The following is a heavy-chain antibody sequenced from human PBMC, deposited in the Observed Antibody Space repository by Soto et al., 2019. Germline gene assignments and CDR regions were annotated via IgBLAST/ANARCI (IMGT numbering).Heavy chain of an antibody. Sequence: PSETLSLTCTVSGGSISSYYWSWIRQPAGKGLEWIGRIYASGGTNYNPSLKSRVTMSADTSKNQLSLRLSSVTAADTAVYYCARDRKQNGDYLPDYYYGMDVWGQGTTGTVSS. CDR2: IYASGGT. J-gene: IGHJ6*02. V-gene: IGHV4-4*07. CDR3: ARDRKQNGDYLPDYYYGMDV. CDR1: GGSISSYY. D-gene: IGHD4-17*01.